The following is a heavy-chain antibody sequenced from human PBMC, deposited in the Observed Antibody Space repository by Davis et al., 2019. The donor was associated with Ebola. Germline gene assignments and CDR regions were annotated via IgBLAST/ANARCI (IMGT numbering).Heavy chain of an antibody. D-gene: IGHD3-22*01. CDR3: ARDRGLYDSSGYYLY. V-gene: IGHV3-7*01. CDR2: IKQDGSEK. J-gene: IGHJ4*02. CDR1: GFTFSSYW. Sequence: GESLKISCAASGFTFSSYWMSWVRQAPGKGLEWVANIKQDGSEKYYVDSVKGRFTISRDNSKNTLYLQMNSLRAEDTAVYYCARDRGLYDSSGYYLYWGQGTLVTVSS.